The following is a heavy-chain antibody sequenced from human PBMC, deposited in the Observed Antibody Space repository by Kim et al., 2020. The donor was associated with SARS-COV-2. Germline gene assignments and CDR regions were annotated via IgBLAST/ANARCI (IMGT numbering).Heavy chain of an antibody. CDR2: IKEDGSAK. CDR1: GFSFSNYW. CDR3: ARHPRMTTILVVPDV. V-gene: IGHV3-7*01. D-gene: IGHD3-22*01. J-gene: IGHJ6*02. Sequence: GGSLRLSCAASGFSFSNYWMSWVRQAPGKGLEWVANIKEDGSAKDYVDSVKGRFTISRDNAKNSLYLQMDSLRAEDTAVYYCARHPRMTTILVVPDVWGQGTTVTVSS.